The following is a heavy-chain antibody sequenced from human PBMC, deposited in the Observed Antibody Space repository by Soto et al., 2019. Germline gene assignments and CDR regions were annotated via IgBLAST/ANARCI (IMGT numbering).Heavy chain of an antibody. CDR2: IYVTGAV. CDR3: ARLRIATNNYKWFDP. V-gene: IGHV4-31*03. Sequence: SETLSLTCSVSGAALNSGNYYWSWIRQVPGKGLEWIGHIYVTGAVDYNPSLRDRITISQDTSERQFSLNLRLVTAADTAVYYCARLRIATNNYKWFDPWGQGTLGTVSS. CDR1: GAALNSGNYY. D-gene: IGHD2-21*01. J-gene: IGHJ5*02.